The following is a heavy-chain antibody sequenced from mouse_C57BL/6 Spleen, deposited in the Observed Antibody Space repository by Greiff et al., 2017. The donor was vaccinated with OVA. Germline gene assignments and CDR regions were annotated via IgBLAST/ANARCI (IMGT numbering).Heavy chain of an antibody. D-gene: IGHD2-3*01. V-gene: IGHV7-3*01. CDR1: GFTFTDYY. CDR2: IRNKANGYTT. J-gene: IGHJ1*03. CDR3: ARSSDGYYWYFDV. Sequence: DVMLVESGGGLVQPGGSLSLSCAASGFTFTDYYMSWVRQPPGKALEWLGFIRNKANGYTTEYSASVKGRFTISRDNSQSILYLQMNALRAEDSATYYCARSSDGYYWYFDVWGTGTTVTVSS.